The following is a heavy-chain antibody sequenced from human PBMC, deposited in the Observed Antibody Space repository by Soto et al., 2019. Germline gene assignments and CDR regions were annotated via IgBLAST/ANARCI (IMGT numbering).Heavy chain of an antibody. D-gene: IGHD1-1*01. Sequence: EVQLVESGGGLVQPGGSLRLSCAASGFTVSSNYMSWVRQAPGKGLEWGSVIYSGGSTYYADSVKGRFTISRHNSKNTLYLQMNSLRAEDTAVYYCARGRVTRGTGYYYYMDVWGKGTTVTVSS. CDR3: ARGRVTRGTGYYYYMDV. CDR1: GFTVSSNY. CDR2: IYSGGST. V-gene: IGHV3-53*04. J-gene: IGHJ6*03.